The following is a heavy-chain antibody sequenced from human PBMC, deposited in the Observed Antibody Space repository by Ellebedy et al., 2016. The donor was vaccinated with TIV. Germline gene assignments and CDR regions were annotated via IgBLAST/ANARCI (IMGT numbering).Heavy chain of an antibody. CDR1: GFTFSSYD. CDR2: IGAAGYT. CDR3: ARATAGFDY. J-gene: IGHJ4*02. V-gene: IGHV3-13*01. Sequence: GESLKISCAASGFTFSSYDMHWVRHGSGNGLEWVSSIGAAGYTYYAGFVKGRVAISRENAKNSLYLQLNNVRVGDTAVYYCARATAGFDYWGQGTLVTVSS. D-gene: IGHD1-14*01.